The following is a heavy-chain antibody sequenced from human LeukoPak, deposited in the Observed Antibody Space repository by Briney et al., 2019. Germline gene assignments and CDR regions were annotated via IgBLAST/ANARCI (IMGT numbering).Heavy chain of an antibody. CDR2: IIPIFGTA. V-gene: IGHV1-69*13. Sequence: SVTVSCKASGGTFSSYAISWVRQAPGQGLEWMGWIIPIFGTANYAQKFQGRVTITADESTSTAYMELSSLRSEDTAVYYCARPPSASQHYYYGMDVWGQGTTVTVSS. J-gene: IGHJ6*02. D-gene: IGHD6-6*01. CDR3: ARPPSASQHYYYGMDV. CDR1: GGTFSSYA.